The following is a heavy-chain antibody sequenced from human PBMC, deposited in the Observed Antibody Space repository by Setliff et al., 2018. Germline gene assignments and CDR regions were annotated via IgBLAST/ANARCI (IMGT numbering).Heavy chain of an antibody. J-gene: IGHJ3*02. CDR2: ISSSGGST. Sequence: GGSLRLSCAASGFTFSSYSMNWVRQAPGKGLEWVSYISSSGGSTYYADSVKGRFTISRDNSKNTLYLQMNSLRAEDTAVYYCAKVGELLSSAFDIWGQGTMVTVSS. CDR1: GFTFSSYS. CDR3: AKVGELLSSAFDI. V-gene: IGHV3-23*01. D-gene: IGHD1-26*01.